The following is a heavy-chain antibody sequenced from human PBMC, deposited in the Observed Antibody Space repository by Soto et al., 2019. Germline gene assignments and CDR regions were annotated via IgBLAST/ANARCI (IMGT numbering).Heavy chain of an antibody. CDR3: AREYYYGSADGMDV. CDR2: IWYDGSNK. D-gene: IGHD3-10*01. CDR1: GFTVSSNY. Sequence: LGGSLRLSCAASGFTVSSNYMSWVRQAPGKGLEWVAVIWYDGSNKYYADSVKGRFTISRDNSKNTLYLQMNSLRAEDTAVYYCAREYYYGSADGMDVWGQGTTVTVSS. V-gene: IGHV3-33*08. J-gene: IGHJ6*02.